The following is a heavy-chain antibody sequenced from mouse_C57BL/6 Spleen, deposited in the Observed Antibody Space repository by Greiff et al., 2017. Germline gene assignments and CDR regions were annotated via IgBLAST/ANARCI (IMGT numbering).Heavy chain of an antibody. Sequence: VQLQQSGAELVKPGASVKISCKASGYAFSSYRMNWVKQRPGKGLEWIGQIYPGDGDTNYNGRFKGKATLTADKSSSPAYMQLSRLTSEDSAVYFGARWGYDYDPDYWGQGTTLTVSS. J-gene: IGHJ2*01. CDR2: IYPGDGDT. CDR3: ARWGYDYDPDY. CDR1: GYAFSSYR. V-gene: IGHV1-80*01. D-gene: IGHD2-4*01.